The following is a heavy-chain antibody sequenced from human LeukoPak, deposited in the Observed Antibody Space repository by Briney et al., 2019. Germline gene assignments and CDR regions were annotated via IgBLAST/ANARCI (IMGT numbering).Heavy chain of an antibody. CDR2: IYYSGST. CDR1: GGSISSYY. CDR3: ARDLRYFDYYYYIDV. D-gene: IGHD3-9*01. Sequence: PSETLSLTCTVSGGSISSYYWSWIRQPPGKGQEWIGYIYYSGSTNYNPSLKSRVTISVDTSKNQFSLKLSSVTAADTAVYYCARDLRYFDYYYYIDVWGKGTTVTFSS. J-gene: IGHJ6*03. V-gene: IGHV4-59*01.